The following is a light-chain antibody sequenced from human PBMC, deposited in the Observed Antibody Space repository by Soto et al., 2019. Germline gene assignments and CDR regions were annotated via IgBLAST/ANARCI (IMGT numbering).Light chain of an antibody. CDR3: CSYVGATTYV. CDR1: ASNIGGYNL. CDR2: EGV. Sequence: QSVLTQPASVSGSPGQSMTITCTGSASNIGGYNLVSWYQHHAGKAPKVIIYEGVKRPSGVSNRFSGFKSGTTASLTISGLQAEDEADYYCCSYVGATTYVFGSGTKVTVL. V-gene: IGLV2-23*01. J-gene: IGLJ1*01.